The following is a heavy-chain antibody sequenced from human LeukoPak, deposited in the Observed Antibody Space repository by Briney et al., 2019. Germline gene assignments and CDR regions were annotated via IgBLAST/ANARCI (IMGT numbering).Heavy chain of an antibody. CDR3: ATNTHYYGSGSYYYYYYMDV. J-gene: IGHJ6*03. CDR2: IIPIFGTA. V-gene: IGHV1-69*13. D-gene: IGHD3-10*01. Sequence: SVKVSCKASGGTFSSYAISWVRQAPGQGLEWMGGIIPIFGTANYAQKFQGRVTITADESTSTAYMELRSLRSDDTAVYYCATNTHYYGSGSYYYYYYMDVWGKGTTVTISS. CDR1: GGTFSSYA.